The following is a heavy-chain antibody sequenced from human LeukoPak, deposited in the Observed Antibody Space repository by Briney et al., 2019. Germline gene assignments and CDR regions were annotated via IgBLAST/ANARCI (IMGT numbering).Heavy chain of an antibody. V-gene: IGHV4-38-2*02. J-gene: IGHJ6*03. D-gene: IGHD6-13*01. CDR1: GYSISSGYF. Sequence: SETLSLTCTVSGYSISSGYFWGWIRQPPGKGLEWIAIMYHSGSTNYNPSLKSRVTISVDTSKNQFSLKLSSVTAADTAVYYCAKDDSSSWYAYYMDVWGKGTTVTISS. CDR2: MYHSGST. CDR3: AKDDSSSWYAYYMDV.